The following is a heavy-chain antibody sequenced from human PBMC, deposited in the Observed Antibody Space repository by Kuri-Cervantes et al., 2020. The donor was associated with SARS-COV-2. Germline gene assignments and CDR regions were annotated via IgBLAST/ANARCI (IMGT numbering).Heavy chain of an antibody. CDR2: IWYDGSNK. D-gene: IGHD6-19*01. V-gene: IGHV3-33*01. CDR1: GFTFSSYG. J-gene: IGHJ6*03. Sequence: GESLKISCAASGFTFSSYGMHWVRQAPGKGLGWVAVIWYDGSNKYYADSVKGRFTISRDNSKNTLYLQMNSLRAEDTAVYYCARNAVAGTYYYYMDVWGKGTTVTVSS. CDR3: ARNAVAGTYYYYMDV.